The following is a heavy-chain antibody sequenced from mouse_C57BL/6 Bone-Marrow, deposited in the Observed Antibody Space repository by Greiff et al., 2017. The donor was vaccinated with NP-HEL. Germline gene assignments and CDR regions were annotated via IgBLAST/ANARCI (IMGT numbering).Heavy chain of an antibody. Sequence: EVKLVESGGGLVQPGGSMKLSCVASGFTFSNYWMNWVRQSPEKGLEWVAQIRLKSDNYATHYAESVKGWFTISRDDSKSSVYLQMNNLRAEDTGIYYCTGIITTVVARAMDYWGQGTSVTVSS. V-gene: IGHV6-3*01. J-gene: IGHJ4*01. CDR1: GFTFSNYW. D-gene: IGHD1-1*01. CDR3: TGIITTVVARAMDY. CDR2: IRLKSDNYAT.